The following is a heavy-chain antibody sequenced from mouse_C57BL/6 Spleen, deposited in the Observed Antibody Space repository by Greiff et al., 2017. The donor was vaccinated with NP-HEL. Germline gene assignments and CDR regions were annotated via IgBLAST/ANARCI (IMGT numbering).Heavy chain of an antibody. CDR3: ARYTTVVDAMDY. CDR1: GYTFTSYW. Sequence: VQLQQSGAELVKPGASVKMSCKASGYTFTSYWITWVKQRPGQGLEWIGDIYPGSGSTNYNEKFKSKATLTVDTSSSTAYMQLSSLTSEDSAVYYCARYTTVVDAMDYWGQGTSVTVSS. J-gene: IGHJ4*01. CDR2: IYPGSGST. D-gene: IGHD1-1*01. V-gene: IGHV1-55*01.